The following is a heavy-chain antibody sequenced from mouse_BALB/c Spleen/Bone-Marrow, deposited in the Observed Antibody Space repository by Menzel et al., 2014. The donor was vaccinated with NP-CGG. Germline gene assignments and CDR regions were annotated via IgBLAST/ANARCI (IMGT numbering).Heavy chain of an antibody. Sequence: LQESGPELVKPGASVKMSCKASGYTFTSYVMHWVKQKPGQGLEWIGYINPYNDGTKYNEKFKGKATLTSDKSSSTAYMELSSLTSEDSAAYYCARRRVYGNYIYFDYWGQGTTLTVSS. V-gene: IGHV1-14*01. D-gene: IGHD2-1*01. CDR3: ARRRVYGNYIYFDY. CDR2: INPYNDGT. J-gene: IGHJ2*01. CDR1: GYTFTSYV.